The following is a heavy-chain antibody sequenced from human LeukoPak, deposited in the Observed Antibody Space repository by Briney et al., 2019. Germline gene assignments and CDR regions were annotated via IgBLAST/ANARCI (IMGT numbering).Heavy chain of an antibody. Sequence: GGSLRLSCAASGFTFSSYAMSWVRQAPGKGLEWVSAISGSGGGTYYADSVKGRFTISRDNSKNTLYLQLNSLRVEDTALYYCAKGLEVGGTKGADYWGQGTLVTVSS. V-gene: IGHV3-23*01. CDR2: ISGSGGGT. J-gene: IGHJ4*02. CDR1: GFTFSSYA. D-gene: IGHD1-26*01. CDR3: AKGLEVGGTKGADY.